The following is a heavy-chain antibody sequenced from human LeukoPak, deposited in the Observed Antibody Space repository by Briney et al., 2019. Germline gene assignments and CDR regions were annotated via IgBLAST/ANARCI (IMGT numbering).Heavy chain of an antibody. J-gene: IGHJ4*02. V-gene: IGHV3-30*02. CDR1: GFTFSSYG. Sequence: GGSLRLSCAASGFTFSSYGMHWVRQAPGKGLEWVAFIRYDGSNKYYADSVKGRFTISRDNSKNTLYLQMNSLRAEDTAVYYCARPPGYSYGYKYWGQGTLVTVSS. CDR3: ARPPGYSYGYKY. CDR2: IRYDGSNK. D-gene: IGHD5-18*01.